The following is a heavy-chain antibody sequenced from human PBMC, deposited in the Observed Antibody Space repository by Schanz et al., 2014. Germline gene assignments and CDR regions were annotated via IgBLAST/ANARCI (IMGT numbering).Heavy chain of an antibody. J-gene: IGHJ4*02. V-gene: IGHV3-7*01. CDR1: GFSISFHW. D-gene: IGHD1-26*01. CDR2: IKQDGSEK. CDR3: AKEGSIYWDRSVDY. Sequence: EVQLVESGGGLVQPGGSLRLSCAASGFSISFHWMSWVRQAPGKGQEWVANIKQDGSEKYYVDSVKGRFTISRDNAKNSLYLQMNSLRPEDTAVYYCAKEGSIYWDRSVDYWGQGALVTVSS.